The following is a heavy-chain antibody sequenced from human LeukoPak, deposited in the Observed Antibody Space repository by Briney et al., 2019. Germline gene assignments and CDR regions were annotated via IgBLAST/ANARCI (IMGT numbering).Heavy chain of an antibody. CDR2: IYSGGST. Sequence: PGGSLRLSCAASGFTVSSNYMSWVRQAPGKGLEWVSVIYSGGSTYYADSVKGRFTISRDNSKNTLYLQMNSLRAEDTAVYYCARDFTAAGLAYWGQGTLVTVSS. D-gene: IGHD6-13*01. V-gene: IGHV3-53*01. J-gene: IGHJ4*02. CDR3: ARDFTAAGLAY. CDR1: GFTVSSNY.